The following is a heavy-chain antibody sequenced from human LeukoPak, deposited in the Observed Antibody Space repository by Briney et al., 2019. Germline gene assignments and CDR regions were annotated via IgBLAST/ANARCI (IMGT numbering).Heavy chain of an antibody. CDR1: GFTFSSYA. CDR3: AKVELYSSSWYTFDY. V-gene: IGHV3-23*01. J-gene: IGHJ4*02. Sequence: PGGSLRLSCAASGFTFSSYAMSWVRQAPGKGLEWVSAISGSGGSTYYADSVKGRFTISRDNSKNTLYLQMNSLRAEDTAVYYCAKVELYSSSWYTFDYWGQGTLVTVSS. D-gene: IGHD6-13*01. CDR2: ISGSGGST.